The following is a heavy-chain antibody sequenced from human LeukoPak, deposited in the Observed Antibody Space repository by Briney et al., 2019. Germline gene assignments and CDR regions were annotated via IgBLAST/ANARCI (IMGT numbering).Heavy chain of an antibody. Sequence: GSLRLSCAASGFTPISNYMSWVRHAPGKGLGGDSVIYSGEDTYYADSVMGRFTNHRDKSKNTLNLQMNSLRAEDRAVYYCARDLTHGGKTYWGQGTLVNVSS. CDR3: ARDLTHGGKTY. CDR1: GFTPISNY. CDR2: IYSGEDT. V-gene: IGHV3-66*02. D-gene: IGHD4-23*01. J-gene: IGHJ4*02.